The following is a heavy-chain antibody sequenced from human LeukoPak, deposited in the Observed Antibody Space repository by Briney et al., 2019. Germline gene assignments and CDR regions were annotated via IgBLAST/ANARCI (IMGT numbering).Heavy chain of an antibody. CDR2: IYSGGST. CDR1: GFTVSSNY. CDR3: ARLSLGWDPYYYGMDV. V-gene: IGHV3-53*01. D-gene: IGHD1-26*01. J-gene: IGHJ6*02. Sequence: PGGSLRLSCAASGFTVSSNYMSWVRQAPGKGLEWVSVIYSGGSTYYADSVKGRFTISRDNSKNTLYLQMNSLRAEDTAVYYCARLSLGWDPYYYGMDVWGQGTTVTVSS.